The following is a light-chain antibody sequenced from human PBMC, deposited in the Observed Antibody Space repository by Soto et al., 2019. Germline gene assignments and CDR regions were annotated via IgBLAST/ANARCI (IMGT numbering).Light chain of an antibody. V-gene: IGKV1-27*01. J-gene: IGKJ4*01. CDR1: QGIAPY. CDR2: ATS. Sequence: DVQMTQSPCSLSAFAGDRVTITCRASQGIAPYLAWFQQKPGKVPKLLIYATSTLQSGVPSRFSGSGSGTDFTLTINSLQPEDVGTYYCQKYNSAPLTFGGGNKVEIK. CDR3: QKYNSAPLT.